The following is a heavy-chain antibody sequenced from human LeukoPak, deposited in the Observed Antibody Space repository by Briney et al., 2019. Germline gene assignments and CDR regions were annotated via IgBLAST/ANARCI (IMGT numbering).Heavy chain of an antibody. J-gene: IGHJ4*02. D-gene: IGHD3-16*01. Sequence: PGGSLRLSCVASGFTFSSYAMSWVRQAPGKGLEWVPAISGSGGSTYYADSVKGRFTISRDNSKNTLYLQMNSLRAEDTAVYYCANNGGYFDYWGQGTLVTVSS. CDR3: ANNGGYFDY. V-gene: IGHV3-23*01. CDR1: GFTFSSYA. CDR2: ISGSGGST.